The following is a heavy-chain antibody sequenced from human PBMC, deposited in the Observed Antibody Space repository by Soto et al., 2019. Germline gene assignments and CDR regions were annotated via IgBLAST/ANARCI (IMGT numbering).Heavy chain of an antibody. J-gene: IGHJ4*02. V-gene: IGHV3-23*01. CDR3: AKNKETGTTGGLGY. CDR1: GFTFSSYA. Sequence: GGSLRLSCAASGFTFSSYAMSWVRQAPGKGLEWVSTISGSGGTTYYADSVKGRFTISRDNSKNTPYLQMNSLRAEDTAIYYCAKNKETGTTGGLGYWGQGTLVTVSS. CDR2: ISGSGGTT. D-gene: IGHD1-1*01.